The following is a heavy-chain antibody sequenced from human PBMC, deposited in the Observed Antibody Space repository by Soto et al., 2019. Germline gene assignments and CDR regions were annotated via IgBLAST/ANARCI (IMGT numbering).Heavy chain of an antibody. Sequence: QVQLVESGGGVVQPGRSLRLSCAASGFTFNTYGMHWVRQAPGKGLEWVAVIWYDGSNKYYADSVKGRFTISRDNSTNTLYLQMNSLRAEDTAVYYCARDCSGGDSLCYHYGMDVWGQGTTVTVSS. CDR2: IWYDGSNK. V-gene: IGHV3-33*01. CDR1: GFTFNTYG. D-gene: IGHD2-15*01. J-gene: IGHJ6*02. CDR3: ARDCSGGDSLCYHYGMDV.